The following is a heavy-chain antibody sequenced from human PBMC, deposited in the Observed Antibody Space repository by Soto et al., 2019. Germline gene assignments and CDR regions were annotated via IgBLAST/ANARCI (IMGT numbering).Heavy chain of an antibody. CDR1: GYSFAGYW. V-gene: IGHV5-10-1*01. J-gene: IGHJ4*02. Sequence: EESLKDSCKGSGYSFAGYWITWVRQKPGKGLEWMGRIDPSDSQTYYSPSFRGHVTISVTKSITTVFLQWSSLRASDTAMYYCARQIYDSDTGPNFQYYFDSWGQGTPVTVSS. CDR3: ARQIYDSDTGPNFQYYFDS. CDR2: IDPSDSQT. D-gene: IGHD3-22*01.